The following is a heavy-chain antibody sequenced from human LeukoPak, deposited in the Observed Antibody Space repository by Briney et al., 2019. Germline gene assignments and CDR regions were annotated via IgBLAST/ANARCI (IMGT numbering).Heavy chain of an antibody. CDR2: IKGDGSMT. D-gene: IGHD3-3*01. CDR3: ARSDYTDY. J-gene: IGHJ4*02. V-gene: IGHV3-74*01. Sequence: GGSLRLSCAASGFTFSTYWMSWVRQAPGKGLVWVSRIKGDGSMTFYADSVKGRFTISRDNAKNTLYLQMNSLRAEDTAVYYCARSDYTDYWGQGTLVTVSS. CDR1: GFTFSTYW.